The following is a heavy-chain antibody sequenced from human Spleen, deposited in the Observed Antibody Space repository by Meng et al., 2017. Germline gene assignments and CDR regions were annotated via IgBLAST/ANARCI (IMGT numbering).Heavy chain of an antibody. V-gene: IGHV3-30*07. Sequence: GESLKISCAASGFTFSSYAMHWVRQAPGKGLEWVAVISYDGSNKYYADSVKGRFTISRDNSKNTLYLQMNSLRAEDTALYYCANQESWDHGDFLYWGQGTLVTVSS. J-gene: IGHJ4*02. D-gene: IGHD4-17*01. CDR3: ANQESWDHGDFLY. CDR1: GFTFSSYA. CDR2: ISYDGSNK.